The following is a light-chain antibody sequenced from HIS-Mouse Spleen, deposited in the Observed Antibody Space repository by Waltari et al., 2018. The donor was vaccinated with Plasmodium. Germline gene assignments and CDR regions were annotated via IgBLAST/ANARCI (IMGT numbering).Light chain of an antibody. CDR3: QQYNNWPPWT. V-gene: IGKV3-15*01. CDR2: GAS. CDR1: HRVSIN. Sequence: EIVMPQSPATLSVSPGERATLSCRASHRVSINLSWYQQKPGQAPRLLIYGASTRATGIPARFSGRWSGTDVTLTISSMQSEDFAVYYCQQYNNWPPWTVGQGTKVEIK. J-gene: IGKJ1*01.